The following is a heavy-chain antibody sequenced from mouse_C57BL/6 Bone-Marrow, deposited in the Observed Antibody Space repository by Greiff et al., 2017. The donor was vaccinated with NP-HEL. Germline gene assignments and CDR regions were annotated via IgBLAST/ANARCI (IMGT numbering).Heavy chain of an antibody. CDR3: ARSGSGLAY. J-gene: IGHJ3*01. CDR2: INPSSGYT. D-gene: IGHD1-1*01. Sequence: QVQLKESGAELAKPGASVKLSCKASGYTFTSYWMHWVKQRPGQGLEWIGYINPSSGYTKYNQKFKDKATLTADKSSITAYMQLSSLTYEDSAVYYCARSGSGLAYWGQGTLVTVSA. CDR1: GYTFTSYW. V-gene: IGHV1-7*01.